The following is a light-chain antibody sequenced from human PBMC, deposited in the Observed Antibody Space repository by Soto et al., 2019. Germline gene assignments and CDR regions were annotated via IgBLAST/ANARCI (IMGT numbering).Light chain of an antibody. Sequence: QSALTQPASMSGSPGQSITISCTGTSSDVGTCNYVSWYQQHPGKAPKLMIYVVTKRPSGVSSRFSGSKCGNTASLTISGLHDEGEDDYCCSSYTSSNTVVFGGGTKLTVL. CDR2: VVT. V-gene: IGLV2-14*01. J-gene: IGLJ3*02. CDR1: SSDVGTCNY. CDR3: SSYTSSNTVV.